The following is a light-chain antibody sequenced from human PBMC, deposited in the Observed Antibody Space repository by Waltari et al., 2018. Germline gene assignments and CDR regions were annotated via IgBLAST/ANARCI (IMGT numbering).Light chain of an antibody. Sequence: QSALTQPASVSGSPGQSITISCTGTSSDVGNYKRVSWYQQHPGKAPKLMIYAVSKRPSGVSDRFSRSKSGDMASLTISGLQPEDEAEYFCSSYAGSSKGVFGGGTKVTVL. CDR2: AVS. CDR3: SSYAGSSKGV. J-gene: IGLJ2*01. V-gene: IGLV2-23*02. CDR1: SSDVGNYKR.